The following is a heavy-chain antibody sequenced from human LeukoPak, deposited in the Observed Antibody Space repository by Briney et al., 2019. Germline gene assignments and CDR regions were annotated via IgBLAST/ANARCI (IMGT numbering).Heavy chain of an antibody. CDR3: ARQEDSSGYYHYY. D-gene: IGHD3-22*01. CDR1: GYTFTNYY. Sequence: ASVKVSCTASGYTFTNYYVHWVRQAPGQGLEWMGIINPSGGYTTYAQKFQGRVTMTRDTSTSTVSMEPSSLRSEDTAVYFCARQEDSSGYYHYYWGQGTLVTVSS. J-gene: IGHJ4*02. V-gene: IGHV1-46*01. CDR2: INPSGGYT.